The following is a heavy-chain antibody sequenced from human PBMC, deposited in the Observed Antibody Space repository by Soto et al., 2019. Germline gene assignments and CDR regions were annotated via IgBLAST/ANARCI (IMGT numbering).Heavy chain of an antibody. D-gene: IGHD3-9*01. CDR1: GFTFSNAW. Sequence: GGSLRLSCAASGFTFSNAWMSWVRQAPGKGLEWVGRIKSKTDGGTTDYAAPVKGRFTISRDDSKNTLYLQMNSLKTEDTAVYYCTTGTLRYFYWLLDRPVVIDYWGQGTLVTVSS. J-gene: IGHJ4*02. V-gene: IGHV3-15*01. CDR3: TTGTLRYFYWLLDRPVVIDY. CDR2: IKSKTDGGTT.